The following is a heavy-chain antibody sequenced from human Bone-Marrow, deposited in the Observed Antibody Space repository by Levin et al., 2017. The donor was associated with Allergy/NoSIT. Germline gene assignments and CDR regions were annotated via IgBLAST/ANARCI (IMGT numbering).Heavy chain of an antibody. CDR1: GYTFSSYS. V-gene: IGHV1-18*01. J-gene: IGHJ4*02. D-gene: IGHD6-13*01. CDR2: ISAYSGKR. CDR3: ARVISSRIYPLQVGY. Sequence: ASVKVSCKASGYTFSSYSIGWVRQAPGQGLEWMGWISAYSGKRHSAQKFQGRVTMTSERSTMTAYMELRSLQSDDTAVYYCARVISSRIYPLQVGYWGQGTLVTVSS.